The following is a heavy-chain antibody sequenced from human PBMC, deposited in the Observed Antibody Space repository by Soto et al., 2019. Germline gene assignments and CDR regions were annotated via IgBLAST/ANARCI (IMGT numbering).Heavy chain of an antibody. CDR2: IDSSGEK. V-gene: IGHV2-26*01. Sequence: VLVKPTETLTLRCTVSGLSITDSEMGVSWIRQPPGQPLEWLAHIDSSGEKSYRTFLKSRLAISKDTSKSQIVLTMTNMDPADTATYYCARRHLAVAVSPWFDPWGQGIPVTVSS. D-gene: IGHD6-19*01. CDR3: ARRHLAVAVSPWFDP. J-gene: IGHJ5*02. CDR1: GLSITDSEMG.